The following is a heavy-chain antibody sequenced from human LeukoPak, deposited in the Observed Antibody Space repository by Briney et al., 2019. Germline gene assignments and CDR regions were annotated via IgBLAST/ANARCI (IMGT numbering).Heavy chain of an antibody. Sequence: KPSETLSLTCAVYGGSFSGYYWSWIRQPPGKGLEWIGEINHSGSTNYNPSPKSRVTISVDTSKNQFSLKLSSVTAADTAVYYCARGGGSYSSGSNFDYWGQGTLVTVSS. V-gene: IGHV4-34*01. CDR2: INHSGST. J-gene: IGHJ4*02. CDR1: GGSFSGYY. D-gene: IGHD3-16*01. CDR3: ARGGGSYSSGSNFDY.